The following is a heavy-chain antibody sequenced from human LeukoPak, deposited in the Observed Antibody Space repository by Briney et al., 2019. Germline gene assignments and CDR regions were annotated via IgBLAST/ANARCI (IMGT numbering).Heavy chain of an antibody. V-gene: IGHV4-59*01. CDR2: IYYSGST. J-gene: IGHJ4*02. CDR3: ARGYPLFDY. CDR1: GGSINNYY. Sequence: PSETLSLICTVSGGSINNYYWSWIRQPPGKGLEWIGYIYYSGSTNYNPSLKSRVTISVDTSKNQFSLKLSSVTAADTAVYYCARGYPLFDYWGQGTLVTVSS. D-gene: IGHD5-18*01.